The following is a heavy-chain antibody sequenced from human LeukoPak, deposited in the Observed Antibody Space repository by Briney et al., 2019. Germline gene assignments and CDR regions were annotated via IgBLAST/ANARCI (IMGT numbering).Heavy chain of an antibody. Sequence: SETLSLTCTVSGASITSYYWSWIRQPPGKGLEWIGYIYYSGNINYNPSLKSRVSISLDTSKSHFSLRLNSVTAADTAVYYCAAVIPISQTIEYWGQGTLVTVSS. V-gene: IGHV4-59*08. CDR3: AAVIPISQTIEY. CDR2: IYYSGNI. D-gene: IGHD2-21*01. CDR1: GASITSYY. J-gene: IGHJ4*02.